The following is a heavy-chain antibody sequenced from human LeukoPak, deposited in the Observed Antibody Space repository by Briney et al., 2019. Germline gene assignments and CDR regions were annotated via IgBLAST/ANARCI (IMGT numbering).Heavy chain of an antibody. CDR3: VRGVVVTAPLFDY. Sequence: TSSETLSLTCTVSGGSISSGGYYWSWIRQHPGKGLEWIGYIYYSGSTYYNPSLKSRVTISVDTSKNQFSLKLSSVTAADTAVYYCVRGVVVTAPLFDYWGQGTLVTVSS. CDR1: GGSISSGGYY. J-gene: IGHJ4*02. V-gene: IGHV4-31*03. D-gene: IGHD2-21*02. CDR2: IYYSGST.